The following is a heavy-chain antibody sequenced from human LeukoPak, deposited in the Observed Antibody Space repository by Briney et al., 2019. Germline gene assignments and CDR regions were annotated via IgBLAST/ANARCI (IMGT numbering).Heavy chain of an antibody. D-gene: IGHD3-22*01. V-gene: IGHV3-7*01. CDR3: ARGYYDSSGYQAFDY. J-gene: IGHJ4*02. Sequence: GGSLRLSCAASGFTFSSYWMSWVRQAPGKGLEWVANIKQDGSEKYYADSVKGRFTISRDNAKNSLYLQMNSLRAEDTAVYYCARGYYDSSGYQAFDYWGQGTLVTVSS. CDR1: GFTFSSYW. CDR2: IKQDGSEK.